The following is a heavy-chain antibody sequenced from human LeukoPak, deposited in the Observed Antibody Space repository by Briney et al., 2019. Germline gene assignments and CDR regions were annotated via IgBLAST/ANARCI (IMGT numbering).Heavy chain of an antibody. CDR1: GFTFSSYA. V-gene: IGHV3-48*03. Sequence: PGTSLRLSCAASGFTFSSYAIHWVRQAPGKGLEWVSYIRSSGSTIYYADSVKGRFTISRDNAKNSPYPQMNSLRAEDTAVYYCAELGITMIGGVWGKGTTVTISS. CDR3: AELGITMIGGV. D-gene: IGHD3-10*02. J-gene: IGHJ6*04. CDR2: IRSSGSTI.